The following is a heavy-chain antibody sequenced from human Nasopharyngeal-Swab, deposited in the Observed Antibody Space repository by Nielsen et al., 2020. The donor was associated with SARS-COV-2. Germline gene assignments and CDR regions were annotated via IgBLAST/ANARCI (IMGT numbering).Heavy chain of an antibody. V-gene: IGHV5-51*01. CDR1: GYSFTSYW. CDR2: IYPGDSDT. D-gene: IGHD3-10*01. J-gene: IGHJ6*02. CDR3: ARSDYYGSGSSSSTYYYGMDV. Sequence: GESLKISCKGSGYSFTSYWIGWVRQMPGKGPEWMGIIYPGDSDTRYSPSFQGQVTISADKSISTAYLQWSSLKASDTAMYYCARSDYYGSGSSSSTYYYGMDVWGQGTTLTVSS.